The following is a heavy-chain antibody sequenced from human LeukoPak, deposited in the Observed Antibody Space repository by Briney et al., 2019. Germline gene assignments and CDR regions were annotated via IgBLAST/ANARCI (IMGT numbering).Heavy chain of an antibody. D-gene: IGHD1-26*01. CDR3: AKDPRGSSSGNWFDP. CDR2: ISGSGGST. V-gene: IGHV3-23*01. CDR1: GFTFSSYA. Sequence: GGSLRLSCAASGFTFSSYAMSWVRQAPGKGLEWVSAISGSGGSTYYADSVKGRFTISRDNSKNTLYLQINSLRAEDTAVYYCAKDPRGSSSGNWFDPWGQGTLVTVSS. J-gene: IGHJ5*02.